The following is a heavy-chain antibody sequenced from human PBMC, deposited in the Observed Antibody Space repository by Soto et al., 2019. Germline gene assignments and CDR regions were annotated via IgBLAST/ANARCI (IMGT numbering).Heavy chain of an antibody. Sequence: PGESLKISFKGLGYTLESNWIALVRQMPGKGLEWMGFIYPGDSDTRYSPSFQGQVTISADKSISTAYLLWSSLKASDAAIYYCSRLIDCSDGVCYRFESWGQGTLVTVSS. CDR2: IYPGDSDT. V-gene: IGHV5-51*01. CDR3: SRLIDCSDGVCYRFES. J-gene: IGHJ4*02. D-gene: IGHD2-8*01. CDR1: GYTLESNW.